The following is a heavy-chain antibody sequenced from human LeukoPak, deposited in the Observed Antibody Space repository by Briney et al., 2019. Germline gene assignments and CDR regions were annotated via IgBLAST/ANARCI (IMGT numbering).Heavy chain of an antibody. Sequence: GGSLRLSCAASGFTFSSYAMSWVRQAPGKGLEWVSYISSSGSTIYYADSVKGRFTISRDNAKNSLYLQMNSLRAEDTAVYYCASSLYDFWSGYYFDYWGQGTLVTVSS. J-gene: IGHJ4*02. V-gene: IGHV3-48*04. CDR3: ASSLYDFWSGYYFDY. CDR1: GFTFSSYA. CDR2: ISSSGSTI. D-gene: IGHD3-3*01.